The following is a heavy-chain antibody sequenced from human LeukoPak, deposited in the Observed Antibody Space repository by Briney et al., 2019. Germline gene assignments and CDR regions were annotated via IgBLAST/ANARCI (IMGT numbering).Heavy chain of an antibody. V-gene: IGHV3-30-3*01. J-gene: IGHJ5*02. CDR2: ISYDGSNK. CDR1: GFTFSSYA. Sequence: PGGSLRLSCAASGFTFSSYAMHWVRQAPGKGLEWVAVISYDGSNKYYADSVKGRFTISRDDSKNTLYVELNSLRAEDTAVYYCAKGLRGLVVTSPSWFDPWGQGTLVTVS. D-gene: IGHD6-19*01. CDR3: AKGLRGLVVTSPSWFDP.